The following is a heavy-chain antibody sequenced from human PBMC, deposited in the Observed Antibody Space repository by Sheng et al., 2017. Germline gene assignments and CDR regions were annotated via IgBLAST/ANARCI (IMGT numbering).Heavy chain of an antibody. CDR2: INHSGST. J-gene: IGHJ5*02. D-gene: IGHD3-10*01. CDR3: ARDKTRYYYGSGRFDP. V-gene: IGHV4-34*01. Sequence: QVQLQQWGAGLLKPSETLSLTCAVYGGSFSGYYWSWIRQPPGKGLEWIGEINHSGSTNYNPSLKSRVTISVDTSKNQFSLKLSSVTAADTAVYYCARDKTRYYYGSGRFDPWGQGTLVTVSS. CDR1: GGSFSGYY.